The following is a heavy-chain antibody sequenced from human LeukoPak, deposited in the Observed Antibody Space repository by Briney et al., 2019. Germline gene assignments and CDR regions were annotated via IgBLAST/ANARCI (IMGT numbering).Heavy chain of an antibody. CDR2: IYYSGST. D-gene: IGHD3-22*01. CDR1: GGSLSSGGYS. V-gene: IGHV4-61*08. Sequence: PSETLSLTCAVSGGSLSSGGYSWSWIRQPPGKGLEWIGYIYYSGSTNYNPSLKSRVTISVDTSKNQFSLKLSSVTAADTAVYYCARDRGGMIVDPWGQGTLVTVSS. J-gene: IGHJ5*02. CDR3: ARDRGGMIVDP.